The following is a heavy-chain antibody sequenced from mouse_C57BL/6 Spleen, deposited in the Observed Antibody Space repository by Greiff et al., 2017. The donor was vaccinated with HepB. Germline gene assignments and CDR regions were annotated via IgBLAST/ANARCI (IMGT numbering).Heavy chain of an antibody. CDR1: GYTFTDYN. CDR3: AREGAYGSSYGWYFDV. D-gene: IGHD1-1*01. CDR2: INPNNGGN. J-gene: IGHJ1*03. Sequence: VHVKQSGPELVKPGASVKIPCKASGYTFTDYNMDWVKQSHGKSLEWIGDINPNNGGNSYNQKFKGKATLTVDKSSSTAYMELRSLTSEDTAVYYCAREGAYGSSYGWYFDVWGTGTTVTVSS. V-gene: IGHV1-18*01.